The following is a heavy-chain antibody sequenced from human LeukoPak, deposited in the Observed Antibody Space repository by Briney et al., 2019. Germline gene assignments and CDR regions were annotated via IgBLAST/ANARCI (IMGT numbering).Heavy chain of an antibody. Sequence: ASVKVSCKASGGTFNNNAITWVRQAPGQGFEWMGGIIPIFGTANHAQKFQGRVTITADKSTSTAYMELSSLRSEDTAVYYCAREGLAATYNWFDPWGQGTLVTVSS. D-gene: IGHD3/OR15-3a*01. J-gene: IGHJ5*02. CDR1: GGTFNNNA. CDR2: IIPIFGTA. CDR3: AREGLAATYNWFDP. V-gene: IGHV1-69*06.